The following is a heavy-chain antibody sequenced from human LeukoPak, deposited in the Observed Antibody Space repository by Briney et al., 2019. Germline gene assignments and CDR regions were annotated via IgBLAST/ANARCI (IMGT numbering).Heavy chain of an antibody. Sequence: ASVKVSCKASGGTFSSYAISWVRQATGQGLEWMGWMNPNSGNTGYAQKFQGRVTMTRNTSISTAYMELSSLRSEDTAVYYCARVVVAATGLDYWGQGTLVTVSS. D-gene: IGHD2-15*01. CDR2: MNPNSGNT. CDR1: GGTFSSYA. V-gene: IGHV1-8*02. CDR3: ARVVVAATGLDY. J-gene: IGHJ4*02.